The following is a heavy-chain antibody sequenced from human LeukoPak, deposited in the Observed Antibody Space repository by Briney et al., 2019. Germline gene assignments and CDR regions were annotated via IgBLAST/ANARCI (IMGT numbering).Heavy chain of an antibody. CDR2: IHHTGTT. CDR1: GGSINTDNYY. CDR3: ARNLVPYFGELDP. V-gene: IGHV4-31*03. Sequence: SETLSLTCTVSGGSINTDNYYWSWIRQSPVKGLEWIVYIHHTGTTYYNPSLRSRVSISVFTSNNQFSRTLISVTAADTAVYYCARNLVPYFGELDPWGRGTLVTVSS. D-gene: IGHD3-10*01. J-gene: IGHJ5*02.